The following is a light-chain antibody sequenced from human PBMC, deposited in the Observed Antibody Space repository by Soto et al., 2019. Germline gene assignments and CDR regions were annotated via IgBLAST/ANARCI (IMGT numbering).Light chain of an antibody. V-gene: IGKV3-20*01. CDR3: QQYGRSPYT. Sequence: EIVLTQSPCTLSVSPGERATLSCRASQSITSNYLACYQQKPGPAPRLLVYAVSGRPNGIPDRFSGSGSGTDFTLTISRLEPEDFALYYCQQYGRSPYTFGQGTQLEIK. CDR2: AVS. J-gene: IGKJ2*01. CDR1: QSITSNY.